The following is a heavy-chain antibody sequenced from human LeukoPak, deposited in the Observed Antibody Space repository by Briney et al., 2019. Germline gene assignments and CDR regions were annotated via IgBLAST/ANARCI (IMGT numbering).Heavy chain of an antibody. CDR2: IDYGGGT. CDR3: ARGPPDLRTSPRCYDSSGYCSWGDY. V-gene: IGHV4-39*01. J-gene: IGHJ4*02. CDR1: GGSISIGSYC. D-gene: IGHD3-22*01. Sequence: SETLSLTCTVSGGSISIGSYCWGWVRQPPGKGLEFMGSIDYGGGTYYKPSLKSRVTISVDTSKNQFSLKLSSVTAADTALYYCARGPPDLRTSPRCYDSSGYCSWGDYWGQRTLVTVSS.